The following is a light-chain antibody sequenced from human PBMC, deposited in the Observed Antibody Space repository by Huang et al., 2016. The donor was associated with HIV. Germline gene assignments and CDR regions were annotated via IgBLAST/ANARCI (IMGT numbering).Light chain of an antibody. Sequence: EIVLTQSPANLSLSPGERATLSCRASHTVSAFLAWYQQKSGQDPLLLIYDASTCAPGLPARFSRSGSGTDFTLTINRLEPDDFAVSYCQQRTNWPPGGYTFGPGTKVQIK. V-gene: IGKV3-11*01. CDR2: DAS. J-gene: IGKJ2*01. CDR3: QQRTNWPPGGYT. CDR1: HTVSAF.